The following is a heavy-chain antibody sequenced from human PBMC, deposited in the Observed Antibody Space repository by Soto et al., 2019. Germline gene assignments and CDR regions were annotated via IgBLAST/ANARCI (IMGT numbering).Heavy chain of an antibody. CDR3: AKERDSRGYFDY. CDR2: ISGRGTNT. J-gene: IGHJ4*02. V-gene: IGHV3-23*01. CDR1: GFTFSTYS. D-gene: IGHD2-15*01. Sequence: GGSLRLSCAASGFTFSTYSMSWVRQAPGQGLEWVSAISGRGTNTYYADSAKGRFTISRDNTKNTLYLQMNSLRAEDTAVYYCAKERDSRGYFDYWGQGTLVTVSS.